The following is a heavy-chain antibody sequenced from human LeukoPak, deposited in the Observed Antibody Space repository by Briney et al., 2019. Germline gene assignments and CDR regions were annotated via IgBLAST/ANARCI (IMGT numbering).Heavy chain of an antibody. CDR2: IIPIFGTA. D-gene: IGHD3-10*01. CDR1: GGTFSSYA. J-gene: IGHJ4*02. CDR3: AREGHDGGSYFDY. Sequence: GSSAKVSCKASGGTFSSYAISWVRQAPGQGLEWMGGIIPIFGTANYAQKFQGRVTITADESTSTAYMELSSLRSEDTAVYYCAREGHDGGSYFDYWGQGTLVTVSS. V-gene: IGHV1-69*01.